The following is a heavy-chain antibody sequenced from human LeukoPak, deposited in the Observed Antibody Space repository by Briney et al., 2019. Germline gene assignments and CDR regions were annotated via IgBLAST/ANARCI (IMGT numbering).Heavy chain of an antibody. J-gene: IGHJ4*02. CDR1: GGXISSTNW. CDR3: ARDGRDGYKAFDY. CDR2: IYHSGIT. D-gene: IGHD5-24*01. Sequence: SGTLSLTCAVSGGXISSTNWWSWVRQPPGKGLEWIGEIYHSGITNYNPSLKSRVTISVDKSKNQFSLNLSSVTAADTAVYYCARDGRDGYKAFDYWGQGTLVTVSS. V-gene: IGHV4-4*02.